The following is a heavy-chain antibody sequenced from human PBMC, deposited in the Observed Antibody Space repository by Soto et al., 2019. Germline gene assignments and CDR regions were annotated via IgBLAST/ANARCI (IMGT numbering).Heavy chain of an antibody. CDR3: AQIVDTAGTGQ. CDR1: GFTFSNYA. V-gene: IGHV3-23*01. J-gene: IGHJ4*02. Sequence: PGGSLRLSCAASGFTFSNYAMSWVRQAPGKGLEWVSSITGTGGTTYYADSVKGRFTISRDNSKNTLFLQMNSLRAEDTAIYYCAQIVDTAGTGQWGQGTLVTVSS. CDR2: ITGTGGTT. D-gene: IGHD5-18*01.